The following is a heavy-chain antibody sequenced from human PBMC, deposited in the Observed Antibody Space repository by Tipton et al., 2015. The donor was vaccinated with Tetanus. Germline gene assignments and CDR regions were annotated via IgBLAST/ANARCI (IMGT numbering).Heavy chain of an antibody. CDR1: GGSISTGGFY. D-gene: IGHD6-6*01. Sequence: TLSLTCTVSGGSISTGGFYWSWIRQHPGKGLEWIGYILYTGSTYNTPSLQSRVTISVDTSKNQFSLKLNSVTAADTAVYYCARRSVSARFDDWGQGAQVTVSS. V-gene: IGHV4-31*03. CDR3: ARRSVSARFDD. J-gene: IGHJ4*02. CDR2: ILYTGST.